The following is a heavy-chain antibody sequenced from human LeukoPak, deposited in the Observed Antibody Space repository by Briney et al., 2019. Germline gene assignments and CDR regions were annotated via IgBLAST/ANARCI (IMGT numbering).Heavy chain of an antibody. CDR1: GFTFSSYA. CDR2: ISSNGGST. J-gene: IGHJ4*02. CDR3: VKDQRYYYGSGSADRFDY. D-gene: IGHD3-10*01. Sequence: GGSLRLSCSASGFTFSSYAMRWVRQAPGKGLEYVPAISSNGGSTYYADSVKGRFTISRDNSKNTLYLQMSSLRAEDTAVYYCVKDQRYYYGSGSADRFDYWGQGTLVTVSS. V-gene: IGHV3-64D*06.